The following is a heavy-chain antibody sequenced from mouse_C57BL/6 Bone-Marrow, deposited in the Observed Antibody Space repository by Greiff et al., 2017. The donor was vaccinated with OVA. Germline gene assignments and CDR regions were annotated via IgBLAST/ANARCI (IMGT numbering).Heavy chain of an antibody. CDR3: ALTGTGY. J-gene: IGHJ2*01. Sequence: VQLQQSGAELVMPGASVKLSCKASGYTFTSYWMHWVKQRPGQGLEWIGEIDPSDSYTNYNQKFKGKSTLTVDKSSSTAYMQLSSLTSEDSAVYYCALTGTGYWGQGTTLTVSS. V-gene: IGHV1-69*01. D-gene: IGHD4-1*01. CDR1: GYTFTSYW. CDR2: IDPSDSYT.